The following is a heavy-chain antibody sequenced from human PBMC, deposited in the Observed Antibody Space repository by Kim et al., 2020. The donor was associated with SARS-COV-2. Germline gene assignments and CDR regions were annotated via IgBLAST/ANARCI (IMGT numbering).Heavy chain of an antibody. CDR2: ISYDESNK. D-gene: IGHD6-6*01. CDR1: GFSFSNYA. CDR3: AKTFQEHLVPNHFFDS. J-gene: IGHJ4*02. V-gene: IGHV3-30*18. Sequence: GGSLRLSCVASGFSFSNYAMHWVRQAPGKGLEWVAIISYDESNKLYADSVKGRFTISRDNSKNTLYLQMNSLRTEDTALYYCAKTFQEHLVPNHFFDSWGQGTLVTVSS.